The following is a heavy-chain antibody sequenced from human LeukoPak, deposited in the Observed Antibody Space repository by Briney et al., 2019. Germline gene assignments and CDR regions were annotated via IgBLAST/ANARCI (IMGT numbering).Heavy chain of an antibody. D-gene: IGHD6-6*01. V-gene: IGHV3-7*01. CDR2: IKQDGSQT. Sequence: GGSLRLSCAVSGFTFRNYWMAWVRQAPGKGLEWVANIKQDGSQTYYVDSVRGRFTISRDNAQNALYLEMNTLRAEDTAVYYCASEGQLVRQYIYWSQGTLVTVSS. CDR3: ASEGQLVRQYIY. CDR1: GFTFRNYW. J-gene: IGHJ4*02.